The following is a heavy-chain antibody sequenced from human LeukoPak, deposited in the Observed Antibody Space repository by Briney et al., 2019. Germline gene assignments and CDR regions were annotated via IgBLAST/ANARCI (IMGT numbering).Heavy chain of an antibody. Sequence: SETLSLTCTVSGYSISSGYYWGWIRQPPGKGLEWIGSIYHSGSTYYNPSLKSRVTISVDTSKNQFSLKLSSVTAADTAVYYCARATRKKTDYDYWGQGTLVTVSS. V-gene: IGHV4-38-2*02. CDR2: IYHSGST. D-gene: IGHD1-26*01. J-gene: IGHJ4*02. CDR3: ARATRKKTDYDY. CDR1: GYSISSGYY.